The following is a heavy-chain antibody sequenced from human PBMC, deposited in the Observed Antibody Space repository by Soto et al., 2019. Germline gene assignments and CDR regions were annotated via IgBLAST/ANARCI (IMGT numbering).Heavy chain of an antibody. CDR3: GRARSSSWLDAFDI. V-gene: IGHV4-59*01. J-gene: IGHJ3*02. D-gene: IGHD6-13*01. CDR2: IYYTERA. Sequence: SETLSLTYTVSGGSISSYYWRWIRQPPGKGLEWIGYIYYTERANYNPPLKSRVTRSVDTSKNQLSMKLKSVTAADTALYYCGRARSSSWLDAFDIWGRGTMVTVSS. CDR1: GGSISSYY.